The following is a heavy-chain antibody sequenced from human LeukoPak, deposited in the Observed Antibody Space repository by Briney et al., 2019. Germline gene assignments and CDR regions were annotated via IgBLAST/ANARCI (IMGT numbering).Heavy chain of an antibody. Sequence: SETLSLTCTVSGGSISSGSYYWSWIRQPPGKSLEWIGYIYYSGSTYYNPSLKSRVTISVDTSKNQFSLKLSSVTAADTAVYYCAGGYYDFWSGYSNWFDPWGQGTLVTVSP. J-gene: IGHJ5*02. V-gene: IGHV4-30-4*08. CDR1: GGSISSGSYY. CDR2: IYYSGST. CDR3: AGGYYDFWSGYSNWFDP. D-gene: IGHD3-3*01.